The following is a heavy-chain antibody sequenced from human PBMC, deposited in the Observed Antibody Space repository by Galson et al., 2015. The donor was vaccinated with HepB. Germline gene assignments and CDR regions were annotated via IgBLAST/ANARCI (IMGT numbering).Heavy chain of an antibody. J-gene: IGHJ3*02. D-gene: IGHD6-13*01. CDR1: GYTFTGYY. CDR2: INPNSGGT. V-gene: IGHV1-2*02. Sequence: SVKVSCKASGYTFTGYYMHWVRQAPGQGLEWMGWINPNSGGTNYAQKFQGRVTMTRDTSISTAYMELSRLRSDDTAVYYCASPIAAAGTRAFDIWGQGTMVTVSS. CDR3: ASPIAAAGTRAFDI.